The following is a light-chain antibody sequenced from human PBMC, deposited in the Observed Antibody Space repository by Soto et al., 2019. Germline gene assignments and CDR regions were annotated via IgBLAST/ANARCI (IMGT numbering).Light chain of an antibody. CDR2: AAS. J-gene: IGKJ2*01. CDR1: QGTSFD. CDR3: LQDYNYPYT. V-gene: IGKV1-6*01. Sequence: AIQMTQSPSSLSTSVGDRVTITCRASQGTSFDVAWYQQKPGKAPKLLIYAASSLQSGVPSRFSGTRSCTDFTLTISSLQPEDFAPYYCLQDYNYPYTFGQGTKLESK.